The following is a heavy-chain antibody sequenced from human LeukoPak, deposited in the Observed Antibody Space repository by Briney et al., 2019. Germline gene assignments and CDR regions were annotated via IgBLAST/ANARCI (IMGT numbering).Heavy chain of an antibody. J-gene: IGHJ6*03. V-gene: IGHV1-8*02. D-gene: IGHD3-3*01. CDR3: ARDVRPDPPDRFLEWLSRHPTTGMDV. Sequence: GASVKVSCKASGYTFTSYDINWVRQATGQGLEWMGWMNPNSGNTGYAQKFQGRVTMTRDTSTSTVYMELSSLRSEDTAVYYCARDVRPDPPDRFLEWLSRHPTTGMDVWGKGTTVTVSS. CDR1: GYTFTSYD. CDR2: MNPNSGNT.